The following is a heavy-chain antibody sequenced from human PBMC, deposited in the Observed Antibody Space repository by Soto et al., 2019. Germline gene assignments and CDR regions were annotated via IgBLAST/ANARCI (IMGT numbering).Heavy chain of an antibody. Sequence: PGASLKISGQGSGYSFTSYWIGWVRQMPGKGLEWMGIIYPGDSDTRYSPSFQGQVTISADKSISTAYLQWSSLKASDTAMYYCARGWQAPYVLDRDGYHKYQGFGYWGQGTLVTVSS. CDR1: GYSFTSYW. J-gene: IGHJ4*02. CDR3: ARGWQAPYVLDRDGYHKYQGFGY. CDR2: IYPGDSDT. V-gene: IGHV5-51*01. D-gene: IGHD3-16*01.